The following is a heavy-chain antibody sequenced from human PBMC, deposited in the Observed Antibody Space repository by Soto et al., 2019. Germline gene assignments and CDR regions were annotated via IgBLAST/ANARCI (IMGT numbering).Heavy chain of an antibody. J-gene: IGHJ4*02. CDR3: AKDYRIVVVPAAMHY. CDR1: GFTFSSYA. CDR2: ISGSGGST. D-gene: IGHD2-2*01. Sequence: GGSLRLSCAASGFTFSSYAMSWVRQAPGKGLEWVSAISGSGGSTYYADSVKGRFTISRDNSKNTLYLQMNSLRAEDTAVYYCAKDYRIVVVPAAMHYWGQGTLVTVSS. V-gene: IGHV3-23*01.